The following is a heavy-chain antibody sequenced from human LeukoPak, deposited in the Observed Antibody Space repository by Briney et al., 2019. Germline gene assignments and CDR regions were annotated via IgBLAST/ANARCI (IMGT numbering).Heavy chain of an antibody. CDR2: ISNDGNEK. D-gene: IGHD2-8*02. CDR3: ARDGGYTGGWTYGAGDY. J-gene: IGHJ4*01. CDR1: GFTFSAYV. V-gene: IGHV3-30*04. Sequence: SGGSLRLSCAASGFTFSAYVMHWVRQAPGKGLECVAVISNDGNEKYYADSVKGRFSISRDNSKNTLYLQMSSLRTEDTAVYYCARDGGYTGGWTYGAGDYWGQGTLVTVSS.